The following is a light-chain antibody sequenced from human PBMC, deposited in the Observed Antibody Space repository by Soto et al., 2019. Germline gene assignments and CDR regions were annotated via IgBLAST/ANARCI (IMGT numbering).Light chain of an antibody. V-gene: IGLV1-40*01. J-gene: IGLJ1*01. Sequence: QSVLTQPPSVSGAPGQRVTIFCTGSSSNIGAGYEVHWFQQLPGTAPKLLIYGNTNRPSGVPDRFSGSKSDTSASLAITGLQPEDEADYYCQSYDSSLSVLYVFGTGTKVTVL. CDR1: SSNIGAGYE. CDR3: QSYDSSLSVLYV. CDR2: GNT.